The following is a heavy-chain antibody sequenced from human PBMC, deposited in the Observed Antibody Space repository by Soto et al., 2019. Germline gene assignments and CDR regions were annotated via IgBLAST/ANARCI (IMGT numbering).Heavy chain of an antibody. CDR1: GGSFSGYY. J-gene: IGHJ5*02. D-gene: IGHD6-13*01. V-gene: IGHV4-34*01. CDR3: ARGGDIAAAGNWFDP. Sequence: SETLSLTCAVYGGSFSGYYWSWIRQPPGKGLEWIGENNHSGSTNYNPSLKSRVTISVDTSKNQFSLKLSYVTAADTAVYYCARGGDIAAAGNWFDPWGQGTLVT. CDR2: NNHSGST.